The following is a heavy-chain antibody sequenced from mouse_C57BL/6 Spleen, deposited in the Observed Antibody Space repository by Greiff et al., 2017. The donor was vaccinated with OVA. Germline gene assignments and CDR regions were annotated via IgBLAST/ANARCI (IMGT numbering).Heavy chain of an antibody. J-gene: IGHJ2*01. V-gene: IGHV5-17*01. CDR2: ISSGSSTI. D-gene: IGHD1-1*01. CDR1: GFTFSDYG. Sequence: EVQVVESGGGLVKPGGSLKLSCAASGFTFSDYGMHWVRQAPEKGLEWVAYISSGSSTIYYADTVKGRFTISRDNAKNTLVLQMTSLRSEDTAMYYCARADYYGSREDYFDYWGKGTTLTVSS. CDR3: ARADYYGSREDYFDY.